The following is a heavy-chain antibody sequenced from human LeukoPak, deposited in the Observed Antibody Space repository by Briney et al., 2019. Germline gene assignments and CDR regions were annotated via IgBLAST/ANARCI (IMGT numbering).Heavy chain of an antibody. V-gene: IGHV1-8*01. CDR3: ARATRAGPTYYYYGMDV. Sequence: ASVKVSCKASGYTFTSYDINWVRQATGQGLEWMGWMNPNSGNTGYAQKFQGRVTMTRNTSISTAYMELSSLRSEDTAVYYCARATRAGPTYYYYGMDVWGQGTTVTVSS. D-gene: IGHD6-13*01. CDR1: GYTFTSYD. J-gene: IGHJ6*02. CDR2: MNPNSGNT.